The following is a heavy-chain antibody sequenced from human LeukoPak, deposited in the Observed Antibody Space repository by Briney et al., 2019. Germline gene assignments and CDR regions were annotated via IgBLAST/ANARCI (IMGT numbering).Heavy chain of an antibody. CDR3: ARDAQRGFDYSNSLRY. CDR2: IWSDGTNT. J-gene: IGHJ4*02. CDR1: GFTFSHCG. Sequence: GTSLRLSCAAAGFTFSHCGMHWVRQAPGQGLEWVAVIWSDGTNTYYAASVKGRFTISRDDSDKTVYLQMNSLRPEDTGVYYCARDAQRGFDYSNSLRYWGQGTPVAVST. V-gene: IGHV3-33*01. D-gene: IGHD4-11*01.